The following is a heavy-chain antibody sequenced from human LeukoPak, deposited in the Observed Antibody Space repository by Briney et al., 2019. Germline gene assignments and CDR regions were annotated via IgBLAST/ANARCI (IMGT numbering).Heavy chain of an antibody. CDR2: IYYSGST. Sequence: SETLSLTCTVSGGSISSSSYYWGWIRQPPGKGLEWIGSIYYSGSTYYNPSLKSRVTISVDTSKNQFSLKLSSVTAADTAVYYCARGLRGSSSWYGGRYYYYMDVWGKGTTVTVSS. D-gene: IGHD6-13*01. J-gene: IGHJ6*03. V-gene: IGHV4-39*01. CDR1: GGSISSSSYY. CDR3: ARGLRGSSSWYGGRYYYYMDV.